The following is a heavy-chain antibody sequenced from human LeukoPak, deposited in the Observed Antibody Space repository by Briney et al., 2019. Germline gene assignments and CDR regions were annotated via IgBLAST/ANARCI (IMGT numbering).Heavy chain of an antibody. V-gene: IGHV4-61*01. J-gene: IGHJ6*02. CDR3: ASFGSGYYYYYYYGMDV. CDR2: IYYSGST. D-gene: IGHD3-22*01. Sequence: SETLSLTCTASGGSVSSGSYYWSWIRQPPGKGLEWIGYIYYSGSTNYNPSLKSRVTISVDTSKNQFSLKLSSVTAADTAVYYCASFGSGYYYYYYYGMDVWGQGTTVTVSS. CDR1: GGSVSSGSYY.